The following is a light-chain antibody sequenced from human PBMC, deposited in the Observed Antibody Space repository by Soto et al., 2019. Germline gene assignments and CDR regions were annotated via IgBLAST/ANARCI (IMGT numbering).Light chain of an antibody. CDR2: DAS. CDR1: QSVSNNY. J-gene: IGKJ1*01. Sequence: EIVLTQSPGTLSLSPGERATLSCRASQSVSNNYLAWYQHKPGQAPRLLIYDASNRATGIPARFSGSGSGTDFTLTINRLEPEDFAVYYCEQYGSSPRTFGQGTKVDI. CDR3: EQYGSSPRT. V-gene: IGKV3-20*01.